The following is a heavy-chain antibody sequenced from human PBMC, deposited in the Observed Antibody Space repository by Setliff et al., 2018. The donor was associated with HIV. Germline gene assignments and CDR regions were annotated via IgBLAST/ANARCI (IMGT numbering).Heavy chain of an antibody. CDR1: GGSISSYY. CDR2: IYYSGST. D-gene: IGHD3-22*01. Sequence: SETLSLTCTVSGGSISSYYWSWIRQSPGKGLEWIGFIYYSGSTNYSPSLKSRVTISVDTSKNQFSLKLSSVTAADTAVYYCAREDYYDQKGAFDIWGQGTMVTVSS. CDR3: AREDYYDQKGAFDI. V-gene: IGHV4-59*01. J-gene: IGHJ3*02.